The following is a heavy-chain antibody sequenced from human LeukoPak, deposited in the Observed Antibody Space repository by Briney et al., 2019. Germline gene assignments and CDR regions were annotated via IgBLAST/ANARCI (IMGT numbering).Heavy chain of an antibody. CDR1: GFTFSSYA. D-gene: IGHD6-19*01. CDR3: ARGIGYSSGWYYFDY. Sequence: GGSLRLSCAASGFTFSSYAMSWVRQAPGKGLEWVSSISSSSSYIYYADSVKGRFTISRDNAKNSLYLQMNSLRAEDTAVYYCARGIGYSSGWYYFDYWGQGTLVTVSS. CDR2: ISSSSSYI. V-gene: IGHV3-21*01. J-gene: IGHJ4*02.